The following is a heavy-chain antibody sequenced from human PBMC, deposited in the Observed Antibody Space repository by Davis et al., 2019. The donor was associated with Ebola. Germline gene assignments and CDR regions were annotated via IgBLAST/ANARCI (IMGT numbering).Heavy chain of an antibody. J-gene: IGHJ4*02. CDR3: ARYSGAGTRLFDY. CDR2: INSRSNTI. D-gene: IGHD2-15*01. V-gene: IGHV3-48*04. CDR1: GFTLGTYS. Sequence: GGSLRLSCATSGFTLGTYSMNWVRQAPGKGLEWVSYINSRSNTIYYADSVKGRFTISRDNSINSLFLEMNSLRAEDTALYYCARYSGAGTRLFDYWGQGTLVTISS.